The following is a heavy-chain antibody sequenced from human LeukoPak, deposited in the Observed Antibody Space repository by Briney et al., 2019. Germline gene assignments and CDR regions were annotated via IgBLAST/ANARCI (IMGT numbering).Heavy chain of an antibody. J-gene: IGHJ4*02. D-gene: IGHD5-18*01. CDR1: GYTFTGYC. V-gene: IGHV1-2*02. CDR3: ARLEDTAMAGDY. CDR2: INPNSGGT. Sequence: ASVKVSCKASGYTFTGYCMHWVRQAPGQGLEWMGWINPNSGGTNYAQEFQGRVTMTRDTSISTAYMELSRLRSDDTAVYYCARLEDTAMAGDYWGQGTLVTVSS.